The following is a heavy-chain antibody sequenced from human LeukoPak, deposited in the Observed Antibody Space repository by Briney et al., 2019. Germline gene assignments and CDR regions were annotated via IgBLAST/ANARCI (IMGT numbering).Heavy chain of an antibody. D-gene: IGHD2-8*01. V-gene: IGHV4-59*01. CDR3: ARMSDYNGAYKLAY. J-gene: IGHJ4*02. CDR1: GGSFSGYY. CDR2: LYYSGTT. Sequence: SETLSLTCTVSGGSFSGYYWSWIRQPPGKGLEWIGYLYYSGTTKYNPSLRRRVTISVGTSKNEFSLQLSSVTAADTAVYYCARMSDYNGAYKLAYWGQGTLVTVSS.